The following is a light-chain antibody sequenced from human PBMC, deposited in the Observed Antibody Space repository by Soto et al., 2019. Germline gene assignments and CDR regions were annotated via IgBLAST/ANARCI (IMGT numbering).Light chain of an antibody. CDR2: EDN. V-gene: IGLV6-57*01. CDR3: QSYDSSNWV. J-gene: IGLJ3*02. Sequence: NFMLTQPHSVSESPGKTVTISCTRSSGSIASNYVQWYQQRPGSSPTTVIYEDNQRPSGVPDRFSGSIDSSSNSASLTISXXXXXXXXXXYCQSYDSSNWVFGGGTKLTV. CDR1: SGSIASNY.